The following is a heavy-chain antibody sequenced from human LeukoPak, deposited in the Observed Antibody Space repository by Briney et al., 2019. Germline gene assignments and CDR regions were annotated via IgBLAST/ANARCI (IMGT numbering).Heavy chain of an antibody. V-gene: IGHV3-33*01. D-gene: IGHD2-21*02. J-gene: IGHJ4*02. CDR2: IWHDGTKE. CDR1: GFTFGNYD. Sequence: PGGSLRLSCAVSGFTFGNYDMHWVRQAPGKGLEWVAVIWHDGTKEFYVDSVKGRFTISRDNSKNTLYLQMNSLRAEDTVVYYCARGKRVVVTGTLYYWGQGTLVTVSS. CDR3: ARGKRVVVTGTLYY.